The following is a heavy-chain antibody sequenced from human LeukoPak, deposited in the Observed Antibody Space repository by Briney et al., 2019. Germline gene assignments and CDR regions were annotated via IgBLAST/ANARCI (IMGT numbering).Heavy chain of an antibody. V-gene: IGHV3-73*01. D-gene: IGHD4/OR15-4a*01. CDR2: IRSKANNYAT. CDR3: TKQPPDYGASDC. J-gene: IGHJ4*02. Sequence: GGSLRLSCAASGFTFSGSGIHWVRQASGKGLEWVGRIRSKANNYATTYAASVKGRFIISREDSKNTAYLQMNSLKAEDTAVYYCTKQPPDYGASDCGGQGTLVTVSS. CDR1: GFTFSGSG.